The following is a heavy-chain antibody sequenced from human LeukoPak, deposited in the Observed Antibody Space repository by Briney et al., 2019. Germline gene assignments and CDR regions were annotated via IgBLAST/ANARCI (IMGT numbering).Heavy chain of an antibody. D-gene: IGHD3-10*01. J-gene: IGHJ6*03. CDR1: GGSISSSSYY. V-gene: IGHV4-39*01. CDR3: ARQRWDMLRGVDYYYYMDV. CDR2: IYYSGST. Sequence: PSETLSLTCTVSGGSISSSSYYWGWIRQPPGKGLEWIGSIYYSGSTYYNPSLKSRVTISVDTSKNQFSLKLSSVTAAYTAVFYCARQRWDMLRGVDYYYYMDVWGKGTTVTISS.